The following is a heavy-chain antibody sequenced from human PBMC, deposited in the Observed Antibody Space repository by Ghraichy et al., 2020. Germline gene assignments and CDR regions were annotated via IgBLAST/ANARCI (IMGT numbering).Heavy chain of an antibody. CDR2: IKSKTDGETT. CDR1: GFTFNNAW. Sequence: SCAASGFTFNNAWMSWVRQAPGKGLEWLGRIKSKTDGETTDYAAPVKGRFTISRDDSKNTLYLQMNSLKTEDTAVYFCTTVWATRKGIDYWGQGTLVTVSS. CDR3: TTVWATRKGIDY. V-gene: IGHV3-15*01. D-gene: IGHD5-24*01. J-gene: IGHJ4*02.